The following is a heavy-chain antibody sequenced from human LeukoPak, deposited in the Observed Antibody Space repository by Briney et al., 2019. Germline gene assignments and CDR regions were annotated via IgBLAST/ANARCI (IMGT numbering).Heavy chain of an antibody. CDR1: GFTFSSYG. CDR3: ATTPPESTSSHFDY. V-gene: IGHV3-23*01. CDR2: ISGSGGST. J-gene: IGHJ4*02. Sequence: GGSLRLSCAASGFTFSSYGMSWVRQAPGKGLGWVSAISGSGGSTYYADSVKGRFTISRDNSKNTLYLQMNSLRAEDTAVYYCATTPPESTSSHFDYWGQGTLVTVSS. D-gene: IGHD2-2*01.